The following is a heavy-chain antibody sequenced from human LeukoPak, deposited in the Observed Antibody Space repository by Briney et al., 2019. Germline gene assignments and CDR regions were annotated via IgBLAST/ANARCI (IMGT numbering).Heavy chain of an antibody. CDR2: TKEDGGEK. V-gene: IGHV3-7*01. Sequence: GGSLILSCAASGFTFSTYWMSWVRQAPGKGLEWVANTKEDGGEKYYVDSVKGRFTISRDNAKNSLYLQMNSLRAEDTAVYYCARDRALDYYGSGTFDYWGQGTLVTVSS. D-gene: IGHD3-10*01. CDR1: GFTFSTYW. CDR3: ARDRALDYYGSGTFDY. J-gene: IGHJ4*02.